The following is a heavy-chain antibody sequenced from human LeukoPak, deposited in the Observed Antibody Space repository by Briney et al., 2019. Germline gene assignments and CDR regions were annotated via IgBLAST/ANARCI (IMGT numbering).Heavy chain of an antibody. V-gene: IGHV3-23*01. Sequence: GGSLRLSCAASGFTFSSYAMSWVRQAPEKGLEWVSVISGNGATTYYADSVKGRFTISRDNARNTLYLQMSSLRTEDTAVYYCAKGQGGSYLNYYYYYMDVWGKGTTVTVSS. J-gene: IGHJ6*03. CDR1: GFTFSSYA. D-gene: IGHD1-26*01. CDR3: AKGQGGSYLNYYYYYMDV. CDR2: ISGNGATT.